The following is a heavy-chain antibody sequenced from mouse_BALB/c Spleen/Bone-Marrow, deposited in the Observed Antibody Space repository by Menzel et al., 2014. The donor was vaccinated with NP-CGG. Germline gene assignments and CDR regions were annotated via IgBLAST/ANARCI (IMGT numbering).Heavy chain of an antibody. CDR1: GYTFTDYN. CDR2: IYPYNGGT. Sequence: VQLKDSGPELVKPGASVKISCKASGYTFTDYNMHWVKQSHGKSLDWIGYIYPYNGGTGYNQKFKSKATSTVDNSSSTAYMELRSLTSEDSAVYYCARGRAYGNYVWFAYWGQGTLVTVSA. J-gene: IGHJ3*01. D-gene: IGHD2-1*01. V-gene: IGHV1S29*02. CDR3: ARGRAYGNYVWFAY.